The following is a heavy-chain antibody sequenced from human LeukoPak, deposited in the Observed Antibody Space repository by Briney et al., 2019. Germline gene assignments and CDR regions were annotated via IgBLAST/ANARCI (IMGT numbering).Heavy chain of an antibody. CDR2: ISGSGGST. V-gene: IGHV3-23*01. CDR3: ARDRGDPRFTYYYYYMDV. CDR1: GFTFSSYG. Sequence: GGTLRLSCAASGFTFSSYGMSWVRQAPGKGLEWVSAISGSGGSTYYADSVKGRFTISRDNSKNTLYLQMNSLRAEDTAVYYCARDRGDPRFTYYYYYMDVWGKGTTVTISS. D-gene: IGHD4-17*01. J-gene: IGHJ6*03.